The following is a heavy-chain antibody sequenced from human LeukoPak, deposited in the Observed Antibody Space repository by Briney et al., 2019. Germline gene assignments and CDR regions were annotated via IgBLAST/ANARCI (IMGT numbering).Heavy chain of an antibody. J-gene: IGHJ3*02. D-gene: IGHD2-21*02. Sequence: ASVKVSCKASGYTFTSYGISWVRQAPGQGLEWMGWISAYNGNTNYAQKLQGRVTMATDTSTSTAYMELRSLRSDDTAVYYCARDPWKVVTSAEDAFDIWGQGTMVTVSS. CDR3: ARDPWKVVTSAEDAFDI. CDR1: GYTFTSYG. V-gene: IGHV1-18*01. CDR2: ISAYNGNT.